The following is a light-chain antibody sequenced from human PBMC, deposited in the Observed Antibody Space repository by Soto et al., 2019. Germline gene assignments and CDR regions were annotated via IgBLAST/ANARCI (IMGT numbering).Light chain of an antibody. Sequence: QSVLTQPPSVSAAPGRTVTISCSGSSSNIGNSFVSWYQQLPGTAPRLLIYDNNERPSGIPDRFSGSKSGTSATLGITGPQTGDEADYYCGAWDGGLSAFVFGTGTKLTVL. CDR1: SSNIGNSF. CDR3: GAWDGGLSAFV. V-gene: IGLV1-51*01. J-gene: IGLJ1*01. CDR2: DNN.